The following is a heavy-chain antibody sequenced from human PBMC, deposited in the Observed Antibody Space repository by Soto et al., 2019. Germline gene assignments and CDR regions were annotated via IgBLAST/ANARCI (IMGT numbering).Heavy chain of an antibody. D-gene: IGHD5-18*01. CDR3: ARLRGYSYGSDFVFDY. V-gene: IGHV3-30-3*01. CDR2: ILYDGSKE. Sequence: GGSLRLSCAASGFTFSDYAMHWVRQAPGKGLEWLAVILYDGSKEYYADSVKGRFTISRDNSNNMLHLQMSSLRPEDTAFYYCARLRGYSYGSDFVFDYWGQGTLVTVSS. CDR1: GFTFSDYA. J-gene: IGHJ4*02.